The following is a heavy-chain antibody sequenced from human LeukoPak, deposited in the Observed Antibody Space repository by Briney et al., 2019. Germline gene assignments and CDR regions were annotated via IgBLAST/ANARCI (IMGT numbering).Heavy chain of an antibody. CDR2: IHYSGST. V-gene: IGHV4-59*01. D-gene: IGHD1-26*01. J-gene: IGHJ4*02. Sequence: SETLSLTCTVFGGSISSYYWCWIRQPPGKGLEWIGYIHYSGSTNYNPSLKSRVTMAVDTSENQFSLNLSSVTTADTAVYYCARDSGSHYFDYWGQGTLVTVSS. CDR1: GGSISSYY. CDR3: ARDSGSHYFDY.